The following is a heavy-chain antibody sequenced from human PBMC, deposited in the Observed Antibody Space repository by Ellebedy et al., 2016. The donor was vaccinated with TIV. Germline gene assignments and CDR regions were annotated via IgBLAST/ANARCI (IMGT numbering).Heavy chain of an antibody. CDR1: GYTFTGYY. CDR2: INAGNGNT. Sequence: ASVKVSCKASGYTFTGYYMHWVRQAPGQRLEWMGWINAGNGNTKYSQKFQGRVTITRDTSASTAYMELNSLRAEDTAVYYCAVPQGGSGWYGTFDYWGQGTLVTVSS. V-gene: IGHV1-3*01. CDR3: AVPQGGSGWYGTFDY. J-gene: IGHJ4*02. D-gene: IGHD6-19*01.